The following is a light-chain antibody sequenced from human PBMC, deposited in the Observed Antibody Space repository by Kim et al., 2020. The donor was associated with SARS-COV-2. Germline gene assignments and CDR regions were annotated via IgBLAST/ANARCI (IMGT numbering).Light chain of an antibody. Sequence: GDRVTITCRASQSIRSWLAWYQQKPGKAPKVLIYDASSLESGVSSRFSGSGSGTEFTLTISSLQPDDFATYYCQQYNSHSPSWTFGQGTKVDIK. CDR1: QSIRSW. J-gene: IGKJ1*01. CDR2: DAS. CDR3: QQYNSHSPSWT. V-gene: IGKV1-5*01.